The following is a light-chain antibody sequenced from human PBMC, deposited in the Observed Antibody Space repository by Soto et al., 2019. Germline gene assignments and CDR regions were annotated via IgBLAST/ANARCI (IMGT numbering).Light chain of an antibody. CDR1: NIGSKL. V-gene: IGLV3-21*04. Sequence: SYELTQPPSVSVAPGETARITCGGDNIGSKLVHWYQQKPGQAPVVVIYYNSDRPSGIPERFSGSNSGNTATLTISRVEAGDEADYYCQVWDNSSDHVVIGGGTKLTVL. J-gene: IGLJ2*01. CDR3: QVWDNSSDHVV. CDR2: YNS.